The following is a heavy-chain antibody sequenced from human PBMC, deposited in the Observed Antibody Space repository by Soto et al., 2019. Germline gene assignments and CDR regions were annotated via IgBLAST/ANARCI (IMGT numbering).Heavy chain of an antibody. V-gene: IGHV3-64D*06. CDR3: VNMMIARGAFDF. CDR2: ISPRGGST. J-gene: IGHJ4*02. D-gene: IGHD2-21*01. CDR1: GFAFSSYA. Sequence: GGSLRLSCSASGFAFSSYAMHWVRQTPGKGLEYVSAISPRGGSTYYADSVKGRFTISRDDSKNTVYLQMSSLRPDDTAVYYCVNMMIARGAFDFWGQGTLVTVS.